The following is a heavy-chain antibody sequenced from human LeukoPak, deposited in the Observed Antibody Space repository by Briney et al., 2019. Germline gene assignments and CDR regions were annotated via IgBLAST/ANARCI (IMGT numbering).Heavy chain of an antibody. Sequence: SETLSLTCTVSGGSISSYYWSWIRQPPGKGLEWIGYIYTSGSTNYNPSLKSRVTILVDTSKNQFSLKLSSVTAADPAVYYCARRYSSSWYGAFDIWGQGTMVTVSS. V-gene: IGHV4-4*09. J-gene: IGHJ3*02. CDR2: IYTSGST. CDR3: ARRYSSSWYGAFDI. CDR1: GGSISSYY. D-gene: IGHD6-13*01.